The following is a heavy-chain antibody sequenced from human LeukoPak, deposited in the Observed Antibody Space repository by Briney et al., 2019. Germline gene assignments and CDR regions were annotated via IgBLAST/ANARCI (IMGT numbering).Heavy chain of an antibody. CDR3: ARLSGYGLHYYYYMDV. D-gene: IGHD5-12*01. J-gene: IGHJ6*03. Sequence: SETLSLTCTVSDDSISSSSYYWSWIRQPAGKGLEWIGRIYTSGSTNHNPSLKSRVTISVDTSKNQFSLNLSSVTAADTAVYYCARLSGYGLHYYYYMDVWGSGTTVTVSS. V-gene: IGHV4-61*02. CDR2: IYTSGST. CDR1: DDSISSSSYY.